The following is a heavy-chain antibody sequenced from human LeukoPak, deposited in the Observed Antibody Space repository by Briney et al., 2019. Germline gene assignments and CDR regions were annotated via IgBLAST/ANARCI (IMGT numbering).Heavy chain of an antibody. J-gene: IGHJ4*02. CDR3: ARDRHDYGDYFDY. Sequence: PGGSLRLSCAASGFTFSSYWMCWVRQAPGKGLEWVANIKQDGSEKYYVDSVKGRFTISRDNAKNSLYLQMNSLRAEDTAVYYCARDRHDYGDYFDYWGQGTLVTVSS. CDR2: IKQDGSEK. CDR1: GFTFSSYW. D-gene: IGHD4-17*01. V-gene: IGHV3-7*01.